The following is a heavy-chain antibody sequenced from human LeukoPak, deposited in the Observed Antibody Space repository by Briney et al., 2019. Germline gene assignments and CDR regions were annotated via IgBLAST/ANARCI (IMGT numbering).Heavy chain of an antibody. CDR3: ARLGGWYSSSWYYFDY. CDR1: GYIFTNYW. J-gene: IGHJ4*02. V-gene: IGHV5-51*01. Sequence: GESLKISCKGSGYIFTNYWIGWVRQMPGKGLEWMGVIYPGDSDTRYSPSFEGQVTISADKSISTAYLQWSSLKASDTAMYYCARLGGWYSSSWYYFDYWGQGTLVTVSS. CDR2: IYPGDSDT. D-gene: IGHD6-13*01.